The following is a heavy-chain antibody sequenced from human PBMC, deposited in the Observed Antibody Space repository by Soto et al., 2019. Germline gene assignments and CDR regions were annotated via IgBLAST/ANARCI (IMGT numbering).Heavy chain of an antibody. D-gene: IGHD3-10*01. V-gene: IGHV4-31*03. Sequence: PSETLSLTYSVSGGAINGVSYYWTLIRQRPGIGLEWIGYIFHSGSPYYNPSLNSRVTMSVDTSKNQFSLKMTSVTAADTAVYYCARENGSGSYYYWFDPWCPGTLVTV. CDR2: IFHSGSP. J-gene: IGHJ5*02. CDR3: ARENGSGSYYYWFDP. CDR1: GGAINGVSYY.